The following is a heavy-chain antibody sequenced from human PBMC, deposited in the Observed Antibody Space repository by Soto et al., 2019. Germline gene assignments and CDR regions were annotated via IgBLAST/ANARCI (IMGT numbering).Heavy chain of an antibody. V-gene: IGHV3-48*01. D-gene: IGHD3-3*01. CDR2: ISSSSSTI. CDR1: GFTFSSYS. CDR3: ARDYDFWSGQGLSLYYYYYMDV. Sequence: PGGSLRLSCAASGFTFSSYSMNWVRQAPGKGLEWVSYISSSSSTIYYADSVEGRFTISRDSAKNSLYLQMNSLRAEDTAVYYCARDYDFWSGQGLSLYYYYYMDVWGKGTTVTVSS. J-gene: IGHJ6*03.